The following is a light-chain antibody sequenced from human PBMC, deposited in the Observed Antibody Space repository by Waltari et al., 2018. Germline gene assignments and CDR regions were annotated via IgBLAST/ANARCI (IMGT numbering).Light chain of an antibody. CDR1: QSVSSNY. V-gene: IGKV3-20*01. Sequence: EIVLTQSPDTLSLSPGERATLSCRASQSVSSNYFAWYQQKPGQAPRLLIYGASNRATGIPDRLSGRGSGTDFTLTISRLEPEDSAVYYCQQYGTSRTFGRGTKVEIK. CDR2: GAS. CDR3: QQYGTSRT. J-gene: IGKJ1*01.